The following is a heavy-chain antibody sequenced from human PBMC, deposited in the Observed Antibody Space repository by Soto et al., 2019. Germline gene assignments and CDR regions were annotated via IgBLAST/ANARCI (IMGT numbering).Heavy chain of an antibody. Sequence: GGSLRLSCAASGFTFSDYYMSWIRQAPGKGLEWVSYISSSGSTIYYADSVKGRFTISRDNAKNSLYLQMNSLRAEDTAVYYCARVSPRTNYYYYYMDVWGKGTTVTVSS. V-gene: IGHV3-11*01. CDR3: ARVSPRTNYYYYYMDV. CDR1: GFTFSDYY. J-gene: IGHJ6*03. D-gene: IGHD1-1*01. CDR2: ISSSGSTI.